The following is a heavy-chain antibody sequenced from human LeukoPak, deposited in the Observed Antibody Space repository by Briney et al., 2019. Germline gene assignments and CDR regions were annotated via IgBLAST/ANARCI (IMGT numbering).Heavy chain of an antibody. CDR3: AKGSSYGFDY. CDR1: GFTFSSYS. V-gene: IGHV3-48*04. CDR2: ISTSSSTI. J-gene: IGHJ4*02. Sequence: GGSLRLSCAASGFTFSSYSMNWVRQAPGKGLEWVSYISTSSSTIYYADSVKGRFTISRDNAKNAVYVHMNSLRAEDTAVYYCAKGSSYGFDYWGQGILVTVSS. D-gene: IGHD5-18*01.